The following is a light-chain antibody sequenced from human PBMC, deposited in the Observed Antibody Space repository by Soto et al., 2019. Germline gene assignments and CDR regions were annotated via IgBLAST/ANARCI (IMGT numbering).Light chain of an antibody. CDR3: QHLGT. CDR2: AAS. CDR1: QGISSY. V-gene: IGKV1-9*01. J-gene: IGKJ4*01. Sequence: IPLTQSPSSLSASVGDRVTITCRASQGISSYLAWYQQKPVKAPKLLIYAASTLQSGVPSRFSGSGSGTDFTLTISSLQPEDFATYYCQHLGTFGGGTKVEIK.